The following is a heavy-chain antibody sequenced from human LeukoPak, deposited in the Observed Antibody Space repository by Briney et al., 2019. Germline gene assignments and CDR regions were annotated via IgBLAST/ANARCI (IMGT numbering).Heavy chain of an antibody. J-gene: IGHJ4*02. CDR1: GFTFSSYA. D-gene: IGHD5-12*01. V-gene: IGHV3-23*01. CDR2: ISGSGGST. Sequence: GGYLRLSCAASGFTFSSYAMSWVRQAPGKGLEWVSAISGSGGSTYYADSVKGRFTISRDNSKNTLYLQMNSLRAEDTAVYYCAKDDVDIVATISARLDYWGQGTLVTVSS. CDR3: AKDDVDIVATISARLDY.